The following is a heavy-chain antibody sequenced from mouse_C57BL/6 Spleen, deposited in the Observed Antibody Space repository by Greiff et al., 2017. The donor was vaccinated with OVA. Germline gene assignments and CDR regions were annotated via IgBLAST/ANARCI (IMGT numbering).Heavy chain of an antibody. J-gene: IGHJ4*01. Sequence: QVQLQQPGAELVKPGASVKMSCKASGYTFTSYWITWVKQRPGQGLEWIGDIYPGSGSTNYNEKFKSKATLTVDTSSSTAYMQLSSLTSEDSAVYYCARSGLRRNYYAMDYWGQGTSVTVSS. CDR2: IYPGSGST. CDR3: ARSGLRRNYYAMDY. V-gene: IGHV1-55*01. D-gene: IGHD2-4*01. CDR1: GYTFTSYW.